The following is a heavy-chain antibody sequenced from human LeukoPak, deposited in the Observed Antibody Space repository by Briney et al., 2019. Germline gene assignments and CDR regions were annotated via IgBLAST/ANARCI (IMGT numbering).Heavy chain of an antibody. V-gene: IGHV1-18*01. J-gene: IGHJ5*02. D-gene: IGHD3-10*01. Sequence: GASVKVSSKASGYTFTSYGICWVRQAPGQGLEWMGWISAYNGNTNYAQKLQGRVTMTTDTSTSTAYMELRSLRSDDTAVYYCARFGEFHYENWFDHWGQGTLVTVSS. CDR3: ARFGEFHYENWFDH. CDR2: ISAYNGNT. CDR1: GYTFTSYG.